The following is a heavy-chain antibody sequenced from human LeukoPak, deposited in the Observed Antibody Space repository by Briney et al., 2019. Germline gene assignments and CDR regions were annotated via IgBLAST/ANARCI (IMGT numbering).Heavy chain of an antibody. CDR3: ARGSSGWYLYWFDP. D-gene: IGHD6-19*01. CDR2: INPNSGGT. J-gene: IGHJ5*02. CDR1: GYTFTGYY. V-gene: IGHV1-2*02. Sequence: ASVKVSFKASGYTFTGYYMHWVRQAPGQGLEWMGWINPNSGGTNYAQKFQGRVTMTRDTSISTAYMELSRLRSDDTAVYYCARGSSGWYLYWFDPWGQGTLVTVSS.